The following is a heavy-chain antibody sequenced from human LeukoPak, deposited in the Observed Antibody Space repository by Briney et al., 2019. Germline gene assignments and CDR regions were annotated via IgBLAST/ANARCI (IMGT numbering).Heavy chain of an antibody. J-gene: IGHJ4*02. Sequence: ASVKVSCKASGYTFTGYYMHWVRQAPGQGLEWMGWINPNSGGTNYAQKFQGRVTMTRDTSISTAYMELSRLRSDDTAVYYCARDYGSVAPPSDYWGQGTLVTVSS. CDR2: INPNSGGT. CDR3: ARDYGSVAPPSDY. D-gene: IGHD6-19*01. CDR1: GYTFTGYY. V-gene: IGHV1-2*02.